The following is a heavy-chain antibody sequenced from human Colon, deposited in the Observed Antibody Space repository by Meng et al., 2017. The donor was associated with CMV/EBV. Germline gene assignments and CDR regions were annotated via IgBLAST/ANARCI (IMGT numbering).Heavy chain of an antibody. J-gene: IGHJ4*02. CDR3: AKENTYFYGSGTTTDY. Sequence: GESLKISCAASGVSVSTNIMNWVRQAPGKGLEWVSAISGNDGTTYYADSVKGRFTLFRDNSKKSLYLQMNSLRAEDTAVYYCAKENTYFYGSGTTTDYWGQGTLVTVSS. V-gene: IGHV3-23*01. CDR2: ISGNDGTT. CDR1: GVSVSTNI. D-gene: IGHD3-10*01.